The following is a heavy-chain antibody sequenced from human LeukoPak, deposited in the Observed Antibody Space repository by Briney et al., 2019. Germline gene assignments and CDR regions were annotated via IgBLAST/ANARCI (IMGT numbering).Heavy chain of an antibody. V-gene: IGHV3-74*01. Sequence: GGSLRLSCAASGFTFNTYWMHWVRQAPGKGLEWVSRINSDGSGTAYADSVKGRFTISRDNAKNTLYLQMSGLRAEDTAIYYCTRGRYYCDSWGQGTLVTVSS. CDR1: GFTFNTYW. CDR3: TRGRYYCDS. CDR2: INSDGSGT. J-gene: IGHJ4*02.